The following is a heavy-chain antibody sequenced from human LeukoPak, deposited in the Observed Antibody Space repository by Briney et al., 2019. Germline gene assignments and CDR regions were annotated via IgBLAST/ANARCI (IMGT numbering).Heavy chain of an antibody. CDR2: IKSKVEGGTT. CDR1: GFAFANAW. CDR3: TMYHYGRTADGSFDY. D-gene: IGHD3-10*01. J-gene: IGHJ4*02. V-gene: IGHV3-15*01. Sequence: GGSLRLSCAASGFAFANAWMSWVSQAPGKGLEWVGRIKSKVEGGTTDYAAPVEGRFTISRDDSKNTLYLQMSSLKIEDTAVYFCTMYHYGRTADGSFDYWGQGIVVTVSS.